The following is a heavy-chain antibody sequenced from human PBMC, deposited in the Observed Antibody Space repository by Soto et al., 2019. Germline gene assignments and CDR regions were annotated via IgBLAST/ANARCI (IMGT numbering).Heavy chain of an antibody. D-gene: IGHD3-22*01. CDR2: ISSNSGSI. Sequence: EVQLVESGGGLVQPGRSLRLSCVASGFAFQYCAMHWVRQAPGKGLEWVSGISSNSGSIAYADSVKGRFSISRDNAKNSQYMEMNSLRGEDTALYFCTKDAYDSSGYIDYWGQGTLVTVSS. J-gene: IGHJ4*02. CDR3: TKDAYDSSGYIDY. CDR1: GFAFQYCA. V-gene: IGHV3-9*01.